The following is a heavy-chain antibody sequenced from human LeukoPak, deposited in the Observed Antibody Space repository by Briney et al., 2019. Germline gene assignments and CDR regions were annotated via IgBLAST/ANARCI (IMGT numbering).Heavy chain of an antibody. CDR1: GGSISSGGYY. J-gene: IGHJ2*01. Sequence: SQTLSLTCTVSGGSISSGGYYWSWIRQPPGKGLEWIGYIYHSGSTYYNPSLKSRVTISVDRSKNQFSLKLSSVTAADTAVYYCARGHIVVVPAATPHWYFDLWGRGTLVTVSS. D-gene: IGHD2-2*02. CDR3: ARGHIVVVPAATPHWYFDL. CDR2: IYHSGST. V-gene: IGHV4-30-2*01.